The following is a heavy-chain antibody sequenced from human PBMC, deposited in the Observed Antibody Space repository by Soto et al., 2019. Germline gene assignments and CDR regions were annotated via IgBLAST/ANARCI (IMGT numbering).Heavy chain of an antibody. CDR1: GFTFSSYA. D-gene: IGHD2-2*01. CDR2: ISGSGGST. CDR3: AKEITQDIVVVPAPFDY. V-gene: IGHV3-23*01. Sequence: EVQLLESGGGLVQPGGSLRLSCAASGFTFSSYAMSWVRQAPGKGLEWVSAISGSGGSTYYADSVKGRFTISRDNSKNTLYXXMNSLRXXXTXXXYCAKEITQDIVVVPAPFDYWGQGTLVTVSS. J-gene: IGHJ4*02.